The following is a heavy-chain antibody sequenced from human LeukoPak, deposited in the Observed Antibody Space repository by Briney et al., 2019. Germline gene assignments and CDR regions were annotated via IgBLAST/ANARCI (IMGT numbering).Heavy chain of an antibody. J-gene: IGHJ4*02. Sequence: GSLRLSCAASGFTFSDYTMNWVRQAPGKGLEWVSSISSSSSYIYYADSVKGRFTISRDNAKNSLYLQMNNLRVEDTAVYYCAREEVKSFDNWGQGTLVTVSS. CDR1: GFTFSDYT. CDR3: AREEVKSFDN. CDR2: ISSSSSYI. V-gene: IGHV3-21*04.